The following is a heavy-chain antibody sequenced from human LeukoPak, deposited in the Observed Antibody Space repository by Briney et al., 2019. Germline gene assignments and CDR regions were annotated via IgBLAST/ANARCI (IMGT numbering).Heavy chain of an antibody. Sequence: SEALSLTCTVSGGSISSYYWSWIRQPPGKGLEWIGYIYYSGSTNYNPSLKSRVTMSVDTSRNQFSLRLSSVTAADTAVYYCARYGPSWYFDLWGRGTLVTVSS. CDR3: ARYGPSWYFDL. V-gene: IGHV4-59*01. CDR2: IYYSGST. D-gene: IGHD3-10*01. CDR1: GGSISSYY. J-gene: IGHJ2*01.